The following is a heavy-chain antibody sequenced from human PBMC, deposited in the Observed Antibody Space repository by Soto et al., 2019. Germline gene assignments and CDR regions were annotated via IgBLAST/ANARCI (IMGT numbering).Heavy chain of an antibody. Sequence: SETLSLTCAVYGGSFSGYYWSWIRQPPGKGLEWIGEINHSGSTNYNPSLKSRVTISVDTSKNQFSLKLSPVTAADTAVYYCASLSGWYKKTAVGYWGQGTLVTVSS. CDR2: INHSGST. CDR1: GGSFSGYY. J-gene: IGHJ4*02. CDR3: ASLSGWYKKTAVGY. V-gene: IGHV4-34*01. D-gene: IGHD6-19*01.